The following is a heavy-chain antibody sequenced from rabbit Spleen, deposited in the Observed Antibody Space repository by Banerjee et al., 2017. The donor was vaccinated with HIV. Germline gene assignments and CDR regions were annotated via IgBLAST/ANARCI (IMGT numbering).Heavy chain of an antibody. CDR1: GFSFSGSYW. CDR3: VREVAAKFSL. V-gene: IGHV1S45*01. J-gene: IGHJ4*01. Sequence: QEQLVESGGGLVQPEGSLTLTCTASGFSFSGSYWICWVRQAPGKGLEWIACIYAGSSGNTYYASWAKGRFTISKTSSTTITLQVTSLTAADTATYFCVREVAAKFSLWGPGTLVTVS. D-gene: IGHD4-1*01. CDR2: IYAGSSGNT.